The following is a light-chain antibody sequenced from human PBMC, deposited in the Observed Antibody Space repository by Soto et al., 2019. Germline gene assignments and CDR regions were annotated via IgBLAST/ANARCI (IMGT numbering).Light chain of an antibody. V-gene: IGLV2-14*01. CDR1: SSDVGGYNY. Sequence: QSALTQPASVSGSPGQSITISCTGTSSDVGGYNYVSWYQQHPGKAPKLMIYAVTDRPSGVSSRFSGSKSGNTACLTISGLQAEDEADYYCSSYTSSSTLFGTGTKVTVL. CDR3: SSYTSSSTL. CDR2: AVT. J-gene: IGLJ1*01.